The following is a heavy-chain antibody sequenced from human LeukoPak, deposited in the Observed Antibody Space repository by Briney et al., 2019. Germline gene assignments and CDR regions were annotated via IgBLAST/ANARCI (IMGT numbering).Heavy chain of an antibody. CDR3: AREGDYYDTSGTLDY. J-gene: IGHJ4*02. Sequence: SGTLSLTCAVSGGSISSSNWWSWVRQPPGKGLEWIGEIYHSGSTNYNPSLKSRVTISVDKSENQFSLKLSSVTAADTAVYYCAREGDYYDTSGTLDYWGQGTLVTVSS. CDR2: IYHSGST. CDR1: GGSISSSNW. D-gene: IGHD3-22*01. V-gene: IGHV4-4*02.